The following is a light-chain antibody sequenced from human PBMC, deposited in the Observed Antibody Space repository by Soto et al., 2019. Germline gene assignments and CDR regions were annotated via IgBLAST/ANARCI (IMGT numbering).Light chain of an antibody. CDR2: DAS. V-gene: IGKV1-33*01. CDR3: QQYDDLPIT. J-gene: IGKJ5*01. CDR1: QDISNY. Sequence: DIQMTQSPSSLSASAGDRVTITCQASQDISNYLNWYQQKPGKAPSLLISDASKLERGVPSRFSGSGSGTEFTFTISNLQPDDFATYYCQQYDDLPITFGQGTRLEIK.